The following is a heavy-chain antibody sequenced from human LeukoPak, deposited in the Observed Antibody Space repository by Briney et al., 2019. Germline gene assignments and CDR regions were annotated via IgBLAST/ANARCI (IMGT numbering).Heavy chain of an antibody. Sequence: GGSLRLSCAASGFTISTFWMHWVRQAPGKGLVWVARINSDGSSTSYVDSVKGRFAISRDNAKNTLYLQMNSLRADHTAVYYCARGAYSFDYWGQGNLVTVSS. J-gene: IGHJ4*02. V-gene: IGHV3-74*01. CDR2: INSDGSST. D-gene: IGHD4-11*01. CDR3: ARGAYSFDY. CDR1: GFTISTFW.